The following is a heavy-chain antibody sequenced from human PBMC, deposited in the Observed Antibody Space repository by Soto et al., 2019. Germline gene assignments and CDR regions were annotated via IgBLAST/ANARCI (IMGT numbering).Heavy chain of an antibody. CDR3: ARDSFGVDI. V-gene: IGHV1-18*01. Sequence: ASLKVSCKASVYTFTSDGISWVRQAPGQGLEWMGWINAYNGNTNYAQKLQGRVTMTTDTSTSTAYMELRSLRFDDTAVYYCARDSFGVDIWGQPPLVTVPS. J-gene: IGHJ4*02. CDR2: INAYNGNT. CDR1: VYTFTSDG. D-gene: IGHD3-16*01.